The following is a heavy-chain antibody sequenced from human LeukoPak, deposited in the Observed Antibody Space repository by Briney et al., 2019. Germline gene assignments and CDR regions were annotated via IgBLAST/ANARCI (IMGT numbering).Heavy chain of an antibody. CDR3: ARGRPYYYDSSGPKSQNAFDI. D-gene: IGHD3-22*01. J-gene: IGHJ3*02. CDR2: IYYSGST. Sequence: SETLSLTCTVSGGSISSYYWSWIRQPPGKGLEWIGYIYYSGSTNYNPSLKSRVTISVDTSKNQFSLKLSSVTAADTAVYYCARGRPYYYDSSGPKSQNAFDIWGQGTMVTVSS. CDR1: GGSISSYY. V-gene: IGHV4-59*01.